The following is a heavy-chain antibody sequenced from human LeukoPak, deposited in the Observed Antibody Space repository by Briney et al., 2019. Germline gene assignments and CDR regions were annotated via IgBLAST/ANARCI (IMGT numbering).Heavy chain of an antibody. Sequence: GGSLRPSCAASGFTFSKYSMSWVRQAPGKGLECVANIKEDGSEEYYVDSVKGRFTISRDNAKNSLYLQMNSLRVEDTAVYYCSRSPYWGQGTLVTVSS. CDR3: SRSPY. J-gene: IGHJ4*02. CDR1: GFTFSKYS. V-gene: IGHV3-7*01. CDR2: IKEDGSEE.